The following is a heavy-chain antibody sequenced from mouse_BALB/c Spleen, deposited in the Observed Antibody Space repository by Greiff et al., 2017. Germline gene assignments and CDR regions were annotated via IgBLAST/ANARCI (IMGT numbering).Heavy chain of an antibody. V-gene: IGHV2-6-2*01. J-gene: IGHJ4*01. D-gene: IGHD1-2*01. Sequence: QVQLQQSGPDLVAPSQSLSITCTVSGFSLTSYGVHWVRQPPGKGLEWLVVIWSDGSTTYNSALKSRLSISKDNSKSQVFLKLNSLQTDDTATYYCAKQVHYYGYHAMDYWGQGTSVTVSS. CDR2: IWSDGST. CDR3: AKQVHYYGYHAMDY. CDR1: GFSLTSYG.